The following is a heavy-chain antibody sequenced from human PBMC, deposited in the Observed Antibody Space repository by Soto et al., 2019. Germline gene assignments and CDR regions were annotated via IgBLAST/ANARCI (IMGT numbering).Heavy chain of an antibody. J-gene: IGHJ4*02. V-gene: IGHV3-21*01. Sequence: GGSLRLSCAASGFTFSSYSMNWVRQAPGKGLEWVSSISSSSSYIYYADSVKGRFTISRDNAKNSLYLQMNSLRAEDTAVYYCARVLHVGRTVVGFDYWGQGTLVTVSS. D-gene: IGHD1-26*01. CDR1: GFTFSSYS. CDR3: ARVLHVGRTVVGFDY. CDR2: ISSSSSYI.